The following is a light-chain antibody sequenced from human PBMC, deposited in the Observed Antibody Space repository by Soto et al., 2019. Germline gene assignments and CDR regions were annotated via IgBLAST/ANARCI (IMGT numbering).Light chain of an antibody. CDR3: QSYDSSMTGSL. V-gene: IGLV1-40*01. Sequence: QSVLTQPPSVCGAPGQRVTISCTGSSSNIGAGYDVHWYQQLPGTAPKLLIYGNNNRPSGVPDRFSGSKSGTSASLAITGLQAEDEADYYCQSYDSSMTGSLFGGGTKVTVL. CDR2: GNN. CDR1: SSNIGAGYD. J-gene: IGLJ2*01.